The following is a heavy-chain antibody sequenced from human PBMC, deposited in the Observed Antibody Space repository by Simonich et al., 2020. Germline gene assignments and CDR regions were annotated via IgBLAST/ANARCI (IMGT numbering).Heavy chain of an antibody. D-gene: IGHD3-16*01. J-gene: IGHJ3*02. CDR2: INHSRST. Sequence: QVQLQQWGAGLLKPSETLSLTCAVYGGSFSGYYWSWIRKPPGKGLEWIGEINHSRSTNYNPSLKSRGTISVDTSKNQVSLKLSSVTAADTAVYYCARPLGIVWAFDIWGQGTMVTVSS. V-gene: IGHV4-34*01. CDR1: GGSFSGYY. CDR3: ARPLGIVWAFDI.